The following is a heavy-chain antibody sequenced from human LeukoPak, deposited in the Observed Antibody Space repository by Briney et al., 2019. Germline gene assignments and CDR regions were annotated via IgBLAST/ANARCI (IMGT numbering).Heavy chain of an antibody. J-gene: IGHJ4*02. CDR1: GGSTSNSF. CDR2: IYTDGST. V-gene: IGHV4-4*07. D-gene: IGHD2-15*01. CDR3: ARAPSGCGGTCAFDY. Sequence: SETLSLTCTVSGGSTSNSFWSWIRQPAGKGLEWIGRIYTDGSTNSNPSLRSRLTMSLDTSKNQFSLKLTSVTAADTAVYFCARAPSGCGGTCAFDYGGQGTLGTVSS.